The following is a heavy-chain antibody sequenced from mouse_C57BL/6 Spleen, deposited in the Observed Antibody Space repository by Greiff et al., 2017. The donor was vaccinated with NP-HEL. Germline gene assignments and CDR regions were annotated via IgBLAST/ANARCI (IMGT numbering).Heavy chain of an antibody. J-gene: IGHJ3*01. CDR1: GYTFTSYW. V-gene: IGHV1-53*01. CDR2: INPSHGGT. CDR3: ARFRYYGSSPWFAY. D-gene: IGHD1-1*01. Sequence: QVQLQQPGTELVKPGASVKLSCKDSGYTFTSYWMHWVKQRPGQGLEWIGNINPSHGGTTYNEKFKSKATLTVDNSSSTAYMQLSSLTSEDSAVYYCARFRYYGSSPWFAYWGQGTLVTVSA.